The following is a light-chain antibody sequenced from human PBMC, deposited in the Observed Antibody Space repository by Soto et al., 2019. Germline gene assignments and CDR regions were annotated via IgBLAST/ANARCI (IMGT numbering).Light chain of an antibody. CDR2: DVS. J-gene: IGKJ2*03. CDR1: QRISGW. CDR3: QQDDSRSVR. Sequence: IRVTHAPASLCPSIFDIGTITFRASQRISGWLAWHQQKPGKAPKLLIYDVSALKRGVPPRFSGSGSGTEFTLTISSLQPEDFATYYCQQDDSRSVRFGQGTKVEIK. V-gene: IGKV1-5*01.